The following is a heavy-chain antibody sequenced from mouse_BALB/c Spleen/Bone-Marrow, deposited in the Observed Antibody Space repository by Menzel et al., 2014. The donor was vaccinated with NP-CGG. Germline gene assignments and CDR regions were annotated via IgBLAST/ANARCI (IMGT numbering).Heavy chain of an antibody. CDR3: ARDLDY. J-gene: IGHJ2*01. Sequence: QVQLQLSGAELVRPGVSVKISCKGSGYTFTDYAMHWVKQSHAKSLEWIGVISTYYGDATYNQKFEGKATMTVDKSSSTAYMELARLTSEDSAIYYCARDLDYWGQGTTLTVSS. V-gene: IGHV1S137*01. CDR1: GYTFTDYA. CDR2: ISTYYGDA.